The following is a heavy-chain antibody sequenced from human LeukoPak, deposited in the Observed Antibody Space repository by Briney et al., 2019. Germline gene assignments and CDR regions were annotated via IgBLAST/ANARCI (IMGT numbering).Heavy chain of an antibody. D-gene: IGHD2-21*01. CDR2: INTEVTII. Sequence: GGSLRLSCAASGFSITPYWMYWVRQAPGEGPVLVSRINTEVTIITYAASVKGRFTISRDNAKNTLSLQMDSLRAEATAVYFCTRREAYGYYFDFGGQGTLVTVSP. J-gene: IGHJ4*02. V-gene: IGHV3-74*01. CDR3: TRREAYGYYFDF. CDR1: GFSITPYW.